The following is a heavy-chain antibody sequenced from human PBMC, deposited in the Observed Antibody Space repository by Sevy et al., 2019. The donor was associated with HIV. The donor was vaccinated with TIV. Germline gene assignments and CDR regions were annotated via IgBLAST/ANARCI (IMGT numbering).Heavy chain of an antibody. CDR3: TAGVRTSDFDY. CDR1: GFTFSNAW. Sequence: GGSLRLSCVASGFTFSNAWMSWVRQTPGKGLEWVGRIKSKTDGGTRDFAAPVKGRFAIARDDSKNTLSLQMDSLKTDDTAVYYCTAGVRTSDFDYWGQGILVTVSS. CDR2: IKSKTDGGTR. D-gene: IGHD3-3*01. V-gene: IGHV3-15*01. J-gene: IGHJ4*02.